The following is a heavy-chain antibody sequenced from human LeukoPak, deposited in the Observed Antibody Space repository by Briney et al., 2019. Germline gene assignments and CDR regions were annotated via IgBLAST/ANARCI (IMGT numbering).Heavy chain of an antibody. Sequence: SETLSLTCTVSGDSISSSSYYWGWIRQPPGKGLEWVGSIYYSGSTYYNPSLKSRVTISVDTSKNQFSLKLSSVTAADTAVYYCASTEWNYARWGQGTLVTVSS. V-gene: IGHV4-39*01. CDR3: ASTEWNYAR. CDR1: GDSISSSSYY. D-gene: IGHD1-7*01. J-gene: IGHJ4*02. CDR2: IYYSGST.